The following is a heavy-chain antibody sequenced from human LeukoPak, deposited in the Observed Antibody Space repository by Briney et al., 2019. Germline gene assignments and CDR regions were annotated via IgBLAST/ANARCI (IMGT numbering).Heavy chain of an antibody. CDR3: ARDLRRYCSSTSCYGMDV. CDR2: IWYDGSNK. CDR1: GFTFSSYG. J-gene: IGHJ6*02. D-gene: IGHD2-2*01. Sequence: GRSLRLSCAASGFTFSSYGMHWVRQAPGKGLGWVAVIWYDGSNKYYADSVKGRFTISRDNSKNTLYLQMNSLRAEDTAVYYCARDLRRYCSSTSCYGMDVWGQGTTVTVSS. V-gene: IGHV3-33*01.